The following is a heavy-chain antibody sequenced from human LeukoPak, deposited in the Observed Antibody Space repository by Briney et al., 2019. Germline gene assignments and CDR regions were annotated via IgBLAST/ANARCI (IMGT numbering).Heavy chain of an antibody. J-gene: IGHJ4*02. V-gene: IGHV4-39*07. D-gene: IGHD4-23*01. Sequence: SEILSLTCTVSGGSISSSGYYWGWVRQPPGTGLEWIGSIYSGGSTYYIPSLKSRLTISLDTSKSQFSLKLSSVTAADTAVYYCARDGGNFDIDYWGQGTLVTVSS. CDR1: GGSISSSGYY. CDR3: ARDGGNFDIDY. CDR2: IYSGGST.